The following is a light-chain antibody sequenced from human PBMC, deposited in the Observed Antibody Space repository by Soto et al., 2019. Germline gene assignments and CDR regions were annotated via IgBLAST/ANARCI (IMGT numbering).Light chain of an antibody. CDR1: QSVSSY. Sequence: EIVLTQSPATPSLSPGERATLSCRASQSVSSYLAWYQQKPGQAPRLLIYDASNRATGIPARFSGSGSGTDFTLTISSLEPEDFAVYYCQQRSNWQLTFGGGTKVEIK. CDR3: QQRSNWQLT. CDR2: DAS. V-gene: IGKV3-11*01. J-gene: IGKJ4*01.